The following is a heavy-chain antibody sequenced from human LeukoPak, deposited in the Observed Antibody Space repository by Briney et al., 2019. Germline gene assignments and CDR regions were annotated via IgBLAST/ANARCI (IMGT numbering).Heavy chain of an antibody. CDR1: EFTFSSYA. Sequence: GGSLRLSCAASEFTFSSYAMSWVRQAPGKGLEWVSTISSSDSGGSTYYVDSAKGRFTISRDNSKNTLFLQMNSLRAEDTAIYYCAKVRGYSGYDLTSAFDIWGQGTMVTVSS. D-gene: IGHD5-12*01. J-gene: IGHJ3*02. V-gene: IGHV3-23*01. CDR2: ISSSDSGGST. CDR3: AKVRGYSGYDLTSAFDI.